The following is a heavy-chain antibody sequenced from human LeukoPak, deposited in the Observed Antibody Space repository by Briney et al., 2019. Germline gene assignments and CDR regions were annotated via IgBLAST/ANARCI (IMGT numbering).Heavy chain of an antibody. Sequence: ETLSLTCTVSGGSISSYYWSWIRQPPGKGLEWIGYIYYSGSTNYNPSLKSRVTISVDTSKNQFSLKLSSVTAADTAVYYCARNVDTAMAHDYWGQGTLVTVSS. CDR2: IYYSGST. V-gene: IGHV4-59*08. D-gene: IGHD5-18*01. J-gene: IGHJ4*02. CDR1: GGSISSYY. CDR3: ARNVDTAMAHDY.